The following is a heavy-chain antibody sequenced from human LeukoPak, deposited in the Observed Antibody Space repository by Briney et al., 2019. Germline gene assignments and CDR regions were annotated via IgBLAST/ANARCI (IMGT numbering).Heavy chain of an antibody. D-gene: IGHD2-2*01. CDR1: GFTFSSYS. CDR3: ASSIVVVPAAHFDY. V-gene: IGHV3-48*01. J-gene: IGHJ4*02. Sequence: PGGSLRLSCAASGFTFSSYSMNWVRQAPGKGREWVSYISSSSSTIYCADSVKGRFTISRDNAKNSLYLQMNSLRAEDTAVYYCASSIVVVPAAHFDYWGQGTLVTVSS. CDR2: ISSSSSTI.